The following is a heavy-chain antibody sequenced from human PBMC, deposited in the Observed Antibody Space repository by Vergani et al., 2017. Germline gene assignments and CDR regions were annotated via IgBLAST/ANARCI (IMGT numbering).Heavy chain of an antibody. CDR2: ISYDGSNK. V-gene: IGHV3-30*03. D-gene: IGHD3-3*01. J-gene: IGHJ3*01. CDR3: ARVSSDVWSRERACIS. Sequence: QVQLVESGGGVVQPGRSLRLSCAASGFTFSSYGMHWVRQAPGKGLEWVAVISYDGSNKYYADSVKGRFTISRDNSKNTLYLQMNSLRAEDTAVYYCARVSSDVWSRERACISWSQATMVTVFS. CDR1: GFTFSSYG.